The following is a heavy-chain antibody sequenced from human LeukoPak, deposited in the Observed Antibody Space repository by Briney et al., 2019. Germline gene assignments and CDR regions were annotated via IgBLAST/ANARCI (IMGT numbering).Heavy chain of an antibody. V-gene: IGHV3-7*05. Sequence: GGSLRLSCAASGFTFSNYWMSWVRQAPGKGLEWVANIKQDGSEKYYVDSVKGRFTISRDNAKNSLYLQMISLRAEDTAVYYCARGGAPYCSSTSCYEDRFDPWGQGTRVTVSS. CDR2: IKQDGSEK. CDR1: GFTFSNYW. CDR3: ARGGAPYCSSTSCYEDRFDP. D-gene: IGHD2-2*01. J-gene: IGHJ5*02.